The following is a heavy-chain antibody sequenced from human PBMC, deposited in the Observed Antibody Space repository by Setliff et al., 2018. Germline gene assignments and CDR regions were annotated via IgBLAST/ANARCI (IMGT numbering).Heavy chain of an antibody. Sequence: PSETLSLTCTVSGGSISSSSYYWGWIRQPPGKGLEWIGSIYYSGSTYYNPSLKSRVTISVDTSKNQFSLKLSSVTAADTAVYYCARGKRATMVRGVVGGYYYYGMDVWGQGTTVTVSS. CDR1: GGSISSSSYY. V-gene: IGHV4-39*07. CDR2: IYYSGST. CDR3: ARGKRATMVRGVVGGYYYYGMDV. J-gene: IGHJ6*02. D-gene: IGHD3-10*01.